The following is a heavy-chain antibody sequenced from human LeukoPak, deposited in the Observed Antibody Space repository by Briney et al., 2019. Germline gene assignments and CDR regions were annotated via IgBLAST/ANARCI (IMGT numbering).Heavy chain of an antibody. V-gene: IGHV3-21*01. CDR3: ARAPTENMITFGGVEYYFDY. J-gene: IGHJ4*02. CDR1: GFTFSSYS. Sequence: GGSLRLSCAASGFTFSSYSMNWVRQAPGKGLEWVSSISGSSSYIYYADSVKGRFTISRDNAKNSLYLQMNSLRAEDTAVYYCARAPTENMITFGGVEYYFDYWGQGTLVTVSS. CDR2: ISGSSSYI. D-gene: IGHD3-16*01.